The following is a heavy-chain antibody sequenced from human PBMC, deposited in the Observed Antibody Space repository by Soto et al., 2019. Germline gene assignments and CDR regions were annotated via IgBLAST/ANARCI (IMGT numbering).Heavy chain of an antibody. V-gene: IGHV3-33*01. D-gene: IGHD3-22*01. J-gene: IGHJ1*01. Sequence: QVQLVESGGGEVQPGRSLRLSCEASGFNFNKYGMHWVRQAPGKGLEWVAVIWHDGSNKDYGESVRGRFTISRDNSKNTLYLEMNSLRVDDTAVYYCAREMDISGPEYFQYWGQGTLVTVSS. CDR1: GFNFNKYG. CDR3: AREMDISGPEYFQY. CDR2: IWHDGSNK.